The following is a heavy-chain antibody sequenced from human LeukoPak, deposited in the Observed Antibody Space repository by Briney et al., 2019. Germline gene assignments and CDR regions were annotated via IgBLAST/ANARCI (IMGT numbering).Heavy chain of an antibody. D-gene: IGHD3-3*01. V-gene: IGHV3-15*01. CDR3: TTDFHRITFFGVVILFDY. Sequence: PGGSLRLSCAASGFTFSNAWMSWVRQAPGKGLEWVGRIKSKTDGGTTDYAAPVKGRFTISRDDSKNTLYLQMNSLKTEDTAVYYCTTDFHRITFFGVVILFDYWGQGTLVTVSS. CDR2: IKSKTDGGTT. J-gene: IGHJ4*02. CDR1: GFTFSNAW.